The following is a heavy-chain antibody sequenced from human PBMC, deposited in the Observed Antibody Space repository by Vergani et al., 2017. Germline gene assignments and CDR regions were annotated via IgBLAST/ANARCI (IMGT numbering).Heavy chain of an antibody. D-gene: IGHD5-24*01. CDR2: IIPILGTA. CDR3: AGRDGSVVDAFDI. V-gene: IGHV1-69*11. Sequence: QVQLVQSGAEVKKPGSSVKVSCKASGGTFSSYAISWVRQAPGQGLEWMGRIIPILGTANYAQKFQGRVTITADESTSTAYMELSRLRSEDTAVYYCAGRDGSVVDAFDIWGQGTMVTVSS. CDR1: GGTFSSYA. J-gene: IGHJ3*02.